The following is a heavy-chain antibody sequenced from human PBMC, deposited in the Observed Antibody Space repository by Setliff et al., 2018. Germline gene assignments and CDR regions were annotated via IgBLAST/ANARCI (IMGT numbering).Heavy chain of an antibody. J-gene: IGHJ4*02. CDR2: IWDDGGNK. V-gene: IGHV3-33*08. Sequence: PGGSLRLSCAASGFTFSSYRMHWVRQAPGKGLEWVAVIWDDGGNKYHADSVKGRFTISRDNSKNTLYLQMNSLRAEDTAVYYCARWTARAVDYWGQGTLVTVSS. CDR1: GFTFSSYR. CDR3: ARWTARAVDY. D-gene: IGHD6-6*01.